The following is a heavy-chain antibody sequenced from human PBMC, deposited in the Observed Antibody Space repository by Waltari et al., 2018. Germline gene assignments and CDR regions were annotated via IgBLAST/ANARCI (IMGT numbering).Heavy chain of an antibody. CDR3: ARERVGYDFWSGYFN. Sequence: EVQLVESGGGLVQPGGSLRLSCAASGFTFSSYSMNWVRQAPGKGLEWVAYISSSSSTIYYADSVKGRFTISRDNAKNSLYLQMNSLRAEDTAVYYCARERVGYDFWSGYFNWGQGTLVTVSS. CDR2: ISSSSSTI. CDR1: GFTFSSYS. J-gene: IGHJ4*02. D-gene: IGHD3-3*01. V-gene: IGHV3-48*01.